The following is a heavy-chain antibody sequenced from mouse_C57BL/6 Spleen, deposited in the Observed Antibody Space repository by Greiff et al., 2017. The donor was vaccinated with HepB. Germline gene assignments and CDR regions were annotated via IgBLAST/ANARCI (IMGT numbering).Heavy chain of an antibody. Sequence: VQLQQSGPELVKPGASVKISCKASGYTFTDYYMNWVKQSHGKSLEWIGDINPNNGGTSYNQKFKGKATLTVDTSSSTAYMELRSLTSEDSAVYYCARHYFGLAYWGQGTLVTVSA. CDR2: INPNNGGT. J-gene: IGHJ3*01. CDR1: GYTFTDYY. D-gene: IGHD1-1*02. CDR3: ARHYFGLAY. V-gene: IGHV1-26*01.